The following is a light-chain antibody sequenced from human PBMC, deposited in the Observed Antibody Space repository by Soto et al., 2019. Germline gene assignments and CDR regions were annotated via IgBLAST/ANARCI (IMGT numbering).Light chain of an antibody. CDR3: QQYGSSPGT. V-gene: IGKV3-20*01. CDR1: QSFSINF. CDR2: GAS. J-gene: IGKJ2*01. Sequence: EIVLTQSPGSLSLSPGERATLSCRASQSFSINFLAWYQQRPGQAPRLLIYGASNRATGIPDRFSGSGSGTDFTLTISRLEPEDFAVYYCQQYGSSPGTFGQGTKVEIK.